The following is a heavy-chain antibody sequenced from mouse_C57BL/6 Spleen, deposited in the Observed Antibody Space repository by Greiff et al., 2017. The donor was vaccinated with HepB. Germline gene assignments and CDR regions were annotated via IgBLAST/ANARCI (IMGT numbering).Heavy chain of an antibody. CDR2: INPFDGYT. V-gene: IGHV1-50*01. D-gene: IGHD1-1*01. Sequence: QVQLQQPGAELVKPGASVKLSCKASGYTFTRYWMHWVNQRPGRGLEWLGEINPFDGYTNANHKFKDKATLTVDPSSSTADMQLSSLTSEDSAVYYCARSANTVVATYYFDYWGQGTTLTVSS. CDR1: GYTFTRYW. J-gene: IGHJ2*01. CDR3: ARSANTVVATYYFDY.